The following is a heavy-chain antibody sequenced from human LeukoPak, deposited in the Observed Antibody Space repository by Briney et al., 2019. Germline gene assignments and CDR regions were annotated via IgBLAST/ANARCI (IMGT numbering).Heavy chain of an antibody. CDR3: AKDLAKAGYGDYYFDY. J-gene: IGHJ4*02. Sequence: GGSLRLSCAASGFTFSSYAMSWVRQAPGKGLEWVSGISGSGGSTYYADSVKGRFTISRDNSKNTLYLQMNSLRAEDTAVYYCAKDLAKAGYGDYYFDYRGQGTLVTVSS. D-gene: IGHD4-17*01. V-gene: IGHV3-23*01. CDR2: ISGSGGST. CDR1: GFTFSSYA.